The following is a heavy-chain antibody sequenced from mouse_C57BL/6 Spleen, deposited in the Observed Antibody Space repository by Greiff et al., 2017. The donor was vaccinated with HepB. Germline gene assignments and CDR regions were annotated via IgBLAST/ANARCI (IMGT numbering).Heavy chain of an antibody. CDR2: IDPSDSYT. V-gene: IGHV1-50*01. CDR3: ARIPLWPTTGYFDY. CDR1: GYTFTSYW. D-gene: IGHD1-1*02. J-gene: IGHJ2*01. Sequence: QVQLQQSGAELVKPGASVKLSCKASGYTFTSYWMQWVKQRPGQGLEWIGEIDPSDSYTNYNQKFKGKATLTVDTSSSTAYMQLSSLTSEDSAVYYCARIPLWPTTGYFDYWGQGTTLTVSS.